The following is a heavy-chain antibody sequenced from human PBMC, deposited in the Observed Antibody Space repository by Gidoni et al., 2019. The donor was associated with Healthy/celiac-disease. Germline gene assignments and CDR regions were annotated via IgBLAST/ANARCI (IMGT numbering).Heavy chain of an antibody. V-gene: IGHV1-69*01. D-gene: IGHD2-2*01. CDR1: GGTFSSYA. CDR2: IIPIVGTA. J-gene: IGHJ6*02. CDR3: AFRLAGYCSSTSCPKDYYYYGMDV. Sequence: QVQLVQSGAEVKKPGSSVKVSCKASGGTFSSYAISWVRQAPGQGLEWMGGIIPIVGTANYAQKFQGRVTITADESTSTAYMELSSLRSEDTAVYYCAFRLAGYCSSTSCPKDYYYYGMDVWGQGTTVTVSS.